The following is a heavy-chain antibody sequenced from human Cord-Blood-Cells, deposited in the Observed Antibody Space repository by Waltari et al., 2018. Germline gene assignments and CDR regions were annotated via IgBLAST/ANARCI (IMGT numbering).Heavy chain of an antibody. Sequence: QVQLVQSGAEMKKPGASVKVSCKDSGYTFTRYNITWVQQATGQGLEWMGWMNPKSGNTGYAKKFQGRVTMTRNTSISTAYMELSSLRSEDTAVYYCARKIDYWGQGTLVTVSS. V-gene: IGHV1-8*01. CDR3: ARKIDY. J-gene: IGHJ4*02. CDR1: GYTFTRYN. CDR2: MNPKSGNT.